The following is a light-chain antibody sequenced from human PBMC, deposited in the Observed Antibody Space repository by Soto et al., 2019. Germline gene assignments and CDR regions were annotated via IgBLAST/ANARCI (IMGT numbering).Light chain of an antibody. J-gene: IGKJ1*01. Sequence: DIQMTQSPSTLYGSFGDRVTITCRASQTISSWLAWYQQKPGKAPKLLIYKASTLKSGVPSRFSVSGSGTEFTLTISRLQTDDFATYDCQHYNSYSEAFCQGTKVDIK. CDR2: KAS. CDR3: QHYNSYSEA. CDR1: QTISSW. V-gene: IGKV1-5*03.